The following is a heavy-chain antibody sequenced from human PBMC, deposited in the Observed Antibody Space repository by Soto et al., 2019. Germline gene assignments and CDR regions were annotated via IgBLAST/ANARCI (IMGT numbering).Heavy chain of an antibody. D-gene: IGHD3-22*01. Sequence: QVQLQESGPGLVKPSQTLSLTCTVSGGSISSGGYYWSWIRQHPGKGLEWIGYIYYSGSTYYNPSLKSRVTISVDTSKNQFSLKLSSVTAADTAVYYCARGIRDSSGPPYWYFDLWGRGTLVTVSS. CDR3: ARGIRDSSGPPYWYFDL. V-gene: IGHV4-31*03. J-gene: IGHJ2*01. CDR1: GGSISSGGYY. CDR2: IYYSGST.